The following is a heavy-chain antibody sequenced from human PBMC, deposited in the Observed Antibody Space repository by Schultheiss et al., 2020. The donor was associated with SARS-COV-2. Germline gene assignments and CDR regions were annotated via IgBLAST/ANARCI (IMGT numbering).Heavy chain of an antibody. CDR3: ARERDSSGWYYYYGMDV. J-gene: IGHJ6*02. V-gene: IGHV3-7*01. CDR2: INADGGEK. CDR1: GFTVSRFW. Sequence: GGSLRLSCAASGFTVSRFWMHWVRQAPGKGLVWLANINADGGEKYYVDSVKGRFTISRDNAKNTLYLQMNSLRAEDTAVYYCARERDSSGWYYYYGMDVWGQGTTVTVSS. D-gene: IGHD6-19*01.